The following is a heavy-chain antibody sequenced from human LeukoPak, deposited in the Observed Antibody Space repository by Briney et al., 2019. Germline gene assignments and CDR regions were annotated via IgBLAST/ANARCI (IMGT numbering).Heavy chain of an antibody. Sequence: GGSLRLSCAASGFTFRSYSMNWVRQAPGKGLEWVSHITASGTAMFYADSVKGRFTISRDNAKNSLYLQMNSLRDEDTAVYYCASSGSYRVDYWGQGTLVTVSS. D-gene: IGHD1-26*01. V-gene: IGHV3-48*02. J-gene: IGHJ4*02. CDR1: GFTFRSYS. CDR3: ASSGSYRVDY. CDR2: ITASGTAM.